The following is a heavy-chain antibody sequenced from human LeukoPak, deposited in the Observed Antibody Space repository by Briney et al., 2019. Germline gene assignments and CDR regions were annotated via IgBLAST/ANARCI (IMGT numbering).Heavy chain of an antibody. V-gene: IGHV3-30-3*01. CDR3: ARDLVTTANLGALWYFDL. CDR2: ISYDGSNK. CDR1: GFTFSSYA. D-gene: IGHD4-17*01. Sequence: PGGSLRLSCAASGFTFSSYAMHWVRQAPGKGLGWVAVISYDGSNKYYADSVKGRFTISRDNSKNTLYLQMNSLRAEDTAVYYCARDLVTTANLGALWYFDLWGRGTLVTVSS. J-gene: IGHJ2*01.